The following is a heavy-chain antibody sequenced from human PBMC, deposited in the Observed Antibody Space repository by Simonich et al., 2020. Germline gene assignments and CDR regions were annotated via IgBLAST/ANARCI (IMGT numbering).Heavy chain of an antibody. J-gene: IGHJ4*02. CDR1: GGSISSSSYY. D-gene: IGHD6-6*01. Sequence: QLQLQESGPGLVKPSETLSLTCTVSGGSISSSSYYWGWIRQPPGKGLEWIGSIYYSWRTYYNPSPKGRVTIAVETSKNQLSLKLSSVTAADTAVYYCARWAYSSSYFDYWGQGTLVTVSS. V-gene: IGHV4-39*01. CDR2: IYYSWRT. CDR3: ARWAYSSSYFDY.